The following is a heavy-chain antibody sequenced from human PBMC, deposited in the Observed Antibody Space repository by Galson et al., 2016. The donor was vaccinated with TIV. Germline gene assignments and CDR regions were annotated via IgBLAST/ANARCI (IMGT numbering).Heavy chain of an antibody. CDR1: RGTFRNYA. D-gene: IGHD2/OR15-2a*01. Sequence: SVKVSCKASRGTFRNYAISWVRQAPGQRLEWMGGIIPSFDTANYAQEFQGRVTITTDESTNTAYMELSSLRSDDTAVDYCARGGHYELRAEYPPSYYCYMDVWGKGTTVTVSS. CDR3: ARGGHYELRAEYPPSYYCYMDV. V-gene: IGHV1-69*05. J-gene: IGHJ6*03. CDR2: IIPSFDTA.